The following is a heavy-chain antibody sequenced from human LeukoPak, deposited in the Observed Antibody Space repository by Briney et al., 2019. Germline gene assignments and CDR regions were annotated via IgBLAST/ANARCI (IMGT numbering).Heavy chain of an antibody. V-gene: IGHV2-5*02. D-gene: IGHD2-2*03. CDR1: GVSLSTRGGG. Sequence: SGPTRVKPTQILTLTCTFSGVSLSTRGGGGGWMRQAPEKALECLAPLSWDEDKRYRPSLKTRLTITKDPSKNQVVLTISHMDPVDTATYFCAHRRYLMDMWDVGVFDIWGQGTMVTVSS. J-gene: IGHJ3*02. CDR3: AHRRYLMDMWDVGVFDI. CDR2: LSWDEDK.